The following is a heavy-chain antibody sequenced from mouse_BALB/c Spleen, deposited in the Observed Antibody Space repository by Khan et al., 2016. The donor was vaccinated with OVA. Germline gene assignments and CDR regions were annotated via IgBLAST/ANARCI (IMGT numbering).Heavy chain of an antibody. CDR1: GYTFPEYT. Sequence: EVKLKESGPELVKPGASVKISCKTSGYTFPEYTVHWVKQSLGKSLDWIGVINPKNGGTAYNQKFKGKATLTVDKSSSTAYMEFRSLTSDDSAVYYCARDAGRYWGQGTSVTVAS. J-gene: IGHJ4*01. CDR3: ARDAGRY. D-gene: IGHD3-3*01. V-gene: IGHV1-18*01. CDR2: INPKNGGT.